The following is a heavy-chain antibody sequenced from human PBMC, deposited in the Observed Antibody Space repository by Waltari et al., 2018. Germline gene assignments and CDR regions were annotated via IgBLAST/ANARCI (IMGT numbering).Heavy chain of an antibody. D-gene: IGHD3-22*01. Sequence: QVQLQESGPGLVKPSETLSLTCTVSGGSISSYYWSWIRQPAGKGLEWIGRIYTSGGTNCNPSLESRVTMSVDTSKNQFSLRLSSGTAADTAVYYCARDFEKRKYYDSSGYFGYWGQGTLVTVSS. J-gene: IGHJ4*02. CDR1: GGSISSYY. V-gene: IGHV4-4*07. CDR3: ARDFEKRKYYDSSGYFGY. CDR2: IYTSGGT.